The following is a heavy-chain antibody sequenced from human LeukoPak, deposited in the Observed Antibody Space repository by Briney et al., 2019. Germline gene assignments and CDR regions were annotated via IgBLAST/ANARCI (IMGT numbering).Heavy chain of an antibody. J-gene: IGHJ6*03. CDR1: GGTFSSYA. CDR3: ARAREPLGVGTPGGYCYYMDV. CDR2: IIPIFGTA. Sequence: SVKVSCKASGGTFSSYAISWVRQAPGQGLEWMGGIIPIFGTANYAQKFQGRVTITTDESTSTAYMELSSLRSEDTAVYYCARAREPLGVGTPGGYCYYMDVWGKGTTVSVSS. D-gene: IGHD4-23*01. V-gene: IGHV1-69*05.